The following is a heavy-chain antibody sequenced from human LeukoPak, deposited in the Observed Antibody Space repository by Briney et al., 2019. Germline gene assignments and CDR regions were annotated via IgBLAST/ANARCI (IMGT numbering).Heavy chain of an antibody. Sequence: EASVKVSCKASGYTFTSYGISWVRQAPGQGLEWMGWISAYNGNTNYAQKLQGRVTITADESTSTAYMELSSLRSEDTAVYYCARGAVGGYSGYDPDREGYYSDYWGQGALVTVSS. CDR2: ISAYNGNT. V-gene: IGHV1-18*04. CDR1: GYTFTSYG. J-gene: IGHJ4*02. CDR3: ARGAVGGYSGYDPDREGYYSDY. D-gene: IGHD5-12*01.